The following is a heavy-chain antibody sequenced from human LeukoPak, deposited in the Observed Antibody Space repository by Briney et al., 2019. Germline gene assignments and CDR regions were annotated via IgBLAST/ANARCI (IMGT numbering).Heavy chain of an antibody. CDR2: ITHSGST. D-gene: IGHD5-24*01. J-gene: IGHJ4*02. CDR1: GGSFSGYY. Sequence: SETLCLTCAVYGGSFSGYYWSWIRQPPGEGLEWIGEITHSGSTTYNPSLNSRFTISVDTSKNQFSLKLSSVTAADTAVYFCARLRAHAYNYGFDYWGQGALVTVSS. V-gene: IGHV4-34*01. CDR3: ARLRAHAYNYGFDY.